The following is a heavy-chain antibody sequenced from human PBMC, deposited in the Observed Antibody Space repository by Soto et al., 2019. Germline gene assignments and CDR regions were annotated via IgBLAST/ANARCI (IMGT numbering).Heavy chain of an antibody. CDR1: GFTFTDYA. Sequence: EVQLLESGGDLIQPGGSLRLSCVVSGFTFTDYAMSWVRQAPGKGLEWVSALTGSGHYTYYADSVKGRFTISRDNSKNTLYLQLNSLTAEDTAVYYCATKTSPHCSSTTCSEDYWGQGTLVTVSS. J-gene: IGHJ4*02. V-gene: IGHV3-23*01. CDR2: LTGSGHYT. D-gene: IGHD2-2*01. CDR3: ATKTSPHCSSTTCSEDY.